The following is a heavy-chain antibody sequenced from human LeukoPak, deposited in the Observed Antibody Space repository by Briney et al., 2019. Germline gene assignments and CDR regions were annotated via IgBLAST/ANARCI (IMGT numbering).Heavy chain of an antibody. V-gene: IGHV3-23*01. D-gene: IGHD6-19*01. CDR2: ISGSGGST. CDR1: GFTFSSYA. CDR3: AKDLAAVANGWFDP. Sequence: PGGSLRLSGAASGFTFSSYAVSWVRQAPGKGLEWVSAISGSGGSTYYADSVKGRFTISRDNSKNTLYLQMNSLRAEDTAVYYCAKDLAAVANGWFDPWGQGTLVTVSS. J-gene: IGHJ5*02.